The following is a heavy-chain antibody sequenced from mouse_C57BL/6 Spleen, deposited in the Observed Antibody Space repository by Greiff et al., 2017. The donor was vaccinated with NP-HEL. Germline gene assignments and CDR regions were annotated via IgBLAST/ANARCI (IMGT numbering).Heavy chain of an antibody. J-gene: IGHJ1*03. Sequence: QVQLQQPGAELVKPGASVKLSCKASGYTFTSYWMQWVKQRPGQGLEWIGEIDPSDSYTNYNQKFKGKATLTVDTSSSTAYMQLSSLTSEDSAVYYCASPYGSSRYFDVWGTGTTVTVSS. CDR2: IDPSDSYT. D-gene: IGHD1-1*01. V-gene: IGHV1-50*01. CDR3: ASPYGSSRYFDV. CDR1: GYTFTSYW.